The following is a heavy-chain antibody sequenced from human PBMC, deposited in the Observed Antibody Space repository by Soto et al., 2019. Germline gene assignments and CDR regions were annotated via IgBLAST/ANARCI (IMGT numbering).Heavy chain of an antibody. Sequence: EVQLLESGGGLVQPGGSLRLSCAASGFTFTTYAMTWVRQAPGKGLEWVSISSGSGSGGSTNYADSVKGRFTISRDNSKNTRYLQMNSLRVEDTAVYYCAKDRDDYRNYVFDYWGQGTLVTVSS. CDR2: SSGSGSGGST. V-gene: IGHV3-23*01. J-gene: IGHJ4*02. D-gene: IGHD4-4*01. CDR1: GFTFTTYA. CDR3: AKDRDDYRNYVFDY.